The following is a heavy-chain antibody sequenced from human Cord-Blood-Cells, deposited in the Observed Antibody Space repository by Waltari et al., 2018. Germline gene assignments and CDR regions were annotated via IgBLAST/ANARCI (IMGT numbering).Heavy chain of an antibody. CDR2: TYYRSKWYN. CDR1: GDSVSSNSAA. CDR3: ARGVGSWSYLGYYYYGMDV. J-gene: IGHJ6*02. D-gene: IGHD1-26*01. Sequence: QVQLQQSGPGLVKPSQTLSLTCAISGDSVSSNSAAWNWIRQSPSRGIEWLGRTYYRSKWYNDYAVSVKSRITINPDTPKNQFSLHLNSVTPEDTAVYYCARGVGSWSYLGYYYYGMDVWGQGTTVTVSS. V-gene: IGHV6-1*01.